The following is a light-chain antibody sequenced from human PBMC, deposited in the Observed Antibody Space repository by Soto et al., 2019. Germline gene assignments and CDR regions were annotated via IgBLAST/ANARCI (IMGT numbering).Light chain of an antibody. V-gene: IGKV3-20*01. CDR1: QSVSSSH. Sequence: EIVLTQSPGTLSLSPGERATLSCRASQSVSSSHLAWYQQKPGQAPRLLIYGASSRATGIPDRFSGSGSGADFTLTISRLEPEDFALYYCQQFGTSRPLTFGGGTKVGIK. CDR2: GAS. CDR3: QQFGTSRPLT. J-gene: IGKJ4*01.